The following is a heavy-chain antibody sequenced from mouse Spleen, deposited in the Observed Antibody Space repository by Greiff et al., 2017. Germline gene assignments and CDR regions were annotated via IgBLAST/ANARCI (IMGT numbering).Heavy chain of an antibody. CDR2: IDPENGDT. D-gene: IGHD2-1*01. Sequence: EVQLQQSGAELVRPGASVKLSCTASGFNIKDDYMHWVKQRPEQGLEWIGWIDPENGDTEYASKFQGKATITADTSSNTAYLQLSSLTSEDTAVYYCTTGGNYVSWFAYWGQGTLVTVSA. J-gene: IGHJ3*01. V-gene: IGHV14-4*01. CDR1: GFNIKDDY. CDR3: TTGGNYVSWFAY.